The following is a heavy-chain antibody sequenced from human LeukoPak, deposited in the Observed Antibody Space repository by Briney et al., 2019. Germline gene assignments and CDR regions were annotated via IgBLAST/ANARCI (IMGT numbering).Heavy chain of an antibody. CDR2: INLSGGST. Sequence: GASVKVSCKASGFTFINYYMHWVRQAPGQGLEWLGIINLSGGSTHYPQKFQDRVTMTRDTSTSTVYMELSSLRSEDTAVYYCARDATAMGYDFDYWGQGTLVTVAS. J-gene: IGHJ4*02. D-gene: IGHD5-18*01. V-gene: IGHV1-46*01. CDR3: ARDATAMGYDFDY. CDR1: GFTFINYY.